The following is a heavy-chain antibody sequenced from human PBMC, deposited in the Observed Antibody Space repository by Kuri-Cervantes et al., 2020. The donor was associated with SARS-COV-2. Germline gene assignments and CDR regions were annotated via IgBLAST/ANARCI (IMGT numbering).Heavy chain of an antibody. CDR1: RFTFRNYA. CDR3: ARSTPFRRLVVISQGGAFDI. Sequence: GESLKISCAASRFTFRNYALNWVRQAPGRGLKWVSIIDDSGVNTYYADSVKGRFTISRDNSKNTLYLQMNNLRADDTAVYYCARSTPFRRLVVISQGGAFDIWGQGTMVTVSS. V-gene: IGHV3-23*01. J-gene: IGHJ3*02. D-gene: IGHD3-22*01. CDR2: IDDSGVNT.